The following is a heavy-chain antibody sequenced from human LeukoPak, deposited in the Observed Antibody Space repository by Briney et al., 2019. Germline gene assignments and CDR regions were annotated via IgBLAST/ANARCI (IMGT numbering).Heavy chain of an antibody. J-gene: IGHJ4*02. Sequence: SETLSLTCTVSGGSISSYYWSWLRQPPGKGLEWIGYIYYSGSTNYNPSLKSRVTISVDTSKNQFSLKLSSVTAADTAVYYCARGWGYCSGGSCYSDYFDYWGQGTLVTVSS. CDR1: GGSISSYY. D-gene: IGHD2-15*01. V-gene: IGHV4-59*01. CDR2: IYYSGST. CDR3: ARGWGYCSGGSCYSDYFDY.